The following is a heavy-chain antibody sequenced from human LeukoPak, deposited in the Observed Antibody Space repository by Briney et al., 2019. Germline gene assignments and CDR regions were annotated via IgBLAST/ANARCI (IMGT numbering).Heavy chain of an antibody. D-gene: IGHD2-8*01. J-gene: IGHJ4*02. CDR1: GFTFSSYA. CDR2: ISYDGSNK. Sequence: GGSLRLSCAASGFTFSSYAMHWVRQAPGKGLEWVAVISYDGSNKYYADSVKGRFTISRDNSKNTLYLQMNSLRAEDTAVYYCAKDHSLGYCTNGVCYTGAVPDYWGQGTLVTVSS. V-gene: IGHV3-30-3*02. CDR3: AKDHSLGYCTNGVCYTGAVPDY.